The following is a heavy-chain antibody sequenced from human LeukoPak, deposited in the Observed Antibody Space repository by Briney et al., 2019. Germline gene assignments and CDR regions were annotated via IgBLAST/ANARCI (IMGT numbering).Heavy chain of an antibody. CDR3: ARHYYGDYFFDY. CDR2: IYFSGRT. Sequence: SETLSLTCTVSGGSISNYFWSWIRQPAGKGLEWIGRIYFSGRTNYNPSLKSRATMSVDTSKNQFSLKVTSVTVADTAVYYCARHYYGDYFFDYWGQGALVIVSS. J-gene: IGHJ4*02. D-gene: IGHD4-17*01. CDR1: GGSISNYF. V-gene: IGHV4-4*07.